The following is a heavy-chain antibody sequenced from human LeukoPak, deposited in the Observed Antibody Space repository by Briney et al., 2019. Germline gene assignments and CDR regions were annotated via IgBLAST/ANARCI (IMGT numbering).Heavy chain of an antibody. CDR3: ASPLGGFDN. V-gene: IGHV3-21*01. CDR1: GFTFSIHT. D-gene: IGHD3-16*01. Sequence: GGSLRLSCAASGFTFSIHTMNWVRQAPGKGLEWVSSIRSSSSYIYYADSVKGRFTISRDNAKNSLYLQMNSLRAEDTAVYYCASPLGGFDNWGQGTLVTVSS. CDR2: IRSSSSYI. J-gene: IGHJ4*02.